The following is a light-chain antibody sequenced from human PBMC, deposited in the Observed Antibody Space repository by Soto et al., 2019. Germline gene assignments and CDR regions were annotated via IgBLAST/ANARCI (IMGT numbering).Light chain of an antibody. CDR3: QAWDSSIYVV. CDR1: KLGDKY. Sequence: SYELTQPPSVFVSPGQTASITCSGDKLGDKYACWYQRKPGQSPVLVIYQDSKRPSGIPERFSGSNSGNTATLTISGTQAMDEADYYCQAWDSSIYVVFGGGTKLTVL. CDR2: QDS. J-gene: IGLJ2*01. V-gene: IGLV3-1*01.